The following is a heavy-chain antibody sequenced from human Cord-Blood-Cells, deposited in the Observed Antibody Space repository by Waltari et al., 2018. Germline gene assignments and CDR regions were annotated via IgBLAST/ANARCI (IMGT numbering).Heavy chain of an antibody. V-gene: IGHV1-8*03. CDR1: GYTFPSYA. CDR2: MNPNSGNT. D-gene: IGHD6-6*01. J-gene: IGHJ5*02. Sequence: QVQLVQSGAEVKKPGASVKVSCKASGYTFPSYAINRLRQATGQGLEWMGWMNPNSGNTGYAQKFQGRVTITRNTSISTAYMELSSLRSEDTAVYYCARARPYSSSYWFDPWGQGTLVTVSS. CDR3: ARARPYSSSYWFDP.